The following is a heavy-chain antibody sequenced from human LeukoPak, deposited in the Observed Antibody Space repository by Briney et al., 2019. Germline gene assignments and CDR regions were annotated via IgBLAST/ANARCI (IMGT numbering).Heavy chain of an antibody. Sequence: GGSLRLSCAASGFTFGSYSMNWVRQAPGKGLEWVSSISSSSSYIYYADSVKGRFTISRDNAKNSLYLQMNSLRAEDTAVYYCARDLSIVFSNHGMFDYWGQGTLVTVSS. J-gene: IGHJ4*02. CDR2: ISSSSSYI. V-gene: IGHV3-21*01. CDR3: ARDLSIVFSNHGMFDY. CDR1: GFTFGSYS. D-gene: IGHD4-11*01.